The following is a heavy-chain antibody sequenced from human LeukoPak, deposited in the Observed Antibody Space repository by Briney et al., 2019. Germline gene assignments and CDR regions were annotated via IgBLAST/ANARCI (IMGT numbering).Heavy chain of an antibody. J-gene: IGHJ4*02. CDR3: ARVHWSGGGYFDY. CDR1: GFTSSSYA. Sequence: GGSLRLSCAASGFTSSSYAMHWVRQAPGKGLEWVAVISYDGTNKYYADSVKGRFTISRDNSKNTLYLQMNSLRADDTAVYYCARVHWSGGGYFDYWGQGTLVTVSS. CDR2: ISYDGTNK. D-gene: IGHD3-10*01. V-gene: IGHV3-30*04.